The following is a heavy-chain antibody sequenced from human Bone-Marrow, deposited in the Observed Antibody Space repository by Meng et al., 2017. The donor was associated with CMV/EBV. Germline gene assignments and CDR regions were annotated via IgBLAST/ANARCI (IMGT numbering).Heavy chain of an antibody. CDR2: INPNSGGT. CDR1: GYTFTGYY. CDR3: ARVTVAGTFWPNYYGMDV. J-gene: IGHJ6*02. V-gene: IGHV1-2*02. D-gene: IGHD6-19*01. Sequence: ASVKVSCKASGYTFTGYYMHWVRQAPGQGLEWMGWINPNSGGTNYAQKFQGRVTMTRDTSISTAYMELSRLRSDDTAVYYCARVTVAGTFWPNYYGMDVWGQGTTVTVSS.